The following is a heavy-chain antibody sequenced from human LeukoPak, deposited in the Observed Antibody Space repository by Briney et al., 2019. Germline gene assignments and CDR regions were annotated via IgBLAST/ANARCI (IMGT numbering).Heavy chain of an antibody. CDR3: ATIVNGEMATITWYYFDY. CDR1: GFTFSSYA. J-gene: IGHJ4*02. V-gene: IGHV1-24*01. Sequence: GRSLRLSCAASGFTFSSYAMHWVRQAPGKGLEWMGGFDPEDGETIYAQKFQGRVTMTEDTSTDTAYMELSSLRSEDTAVYYCATIVNGEMATITWYYFDYWGQGTLVTVSS. D-gene: IGHD5-24*01. CDR2: FDPEDGET.